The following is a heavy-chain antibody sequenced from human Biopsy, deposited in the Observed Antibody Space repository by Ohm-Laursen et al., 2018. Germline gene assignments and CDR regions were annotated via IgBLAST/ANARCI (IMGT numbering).Heavy chain of an antibody. V-gene: IGHV4-59*02. D-gene: IGHD4-11*01. CDR1: GDSVTKYY. CDR3: ARVSGILNYGNFKYYHYYGMDV. Sequence: GTLSLTCTVSGDSVTKYYWSWIRQPPGKGLEWIGHIYYIVMTNSNPSLQSRVSISVDTSRNQVSLTLSSVPAADPAVYYRARVSGILNYGNFKYYHYYGMDVWGQGTKVTVSS. CDR2: IYYIVMT. J-gene: IGHJ6*02.